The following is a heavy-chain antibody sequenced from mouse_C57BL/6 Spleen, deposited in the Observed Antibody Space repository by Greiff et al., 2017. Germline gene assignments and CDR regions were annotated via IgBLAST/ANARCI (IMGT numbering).Heavy chain of an antibody. Sequence: QVQLQQPGAELVMPGASVKLSCKASGYTFTSYWMHWVKKRPGQGLEWIGEIDTSDSYTNYNKPSKGKSTLTVDKYSSTAYMQLSSLTSEDSAVDYLARWGVTTAYFDYWGQGTTLTVSS. D-gene: IGHD2-2*01. CDR2: IDTSDSYT. CDR1: GYTFTSYW. CDR3: ARWGVTTAYFDY. J-gene: IGHJ2*01. V-gene: IGHV1-69*01.